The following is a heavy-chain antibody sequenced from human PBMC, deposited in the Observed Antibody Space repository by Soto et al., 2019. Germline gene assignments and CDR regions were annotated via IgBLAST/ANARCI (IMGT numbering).Heavy chain of an antibody. D-gene: IGHD2-21*01. CDR2: VYHSGST. Sequence: QVYLQQSGPGLVKPSGTLSLTCAVSGDSISSTHWWTWVRQTPGKGLEWIGEVYHSGSTSYNPSLKSRVTISVDKSNNQFSLKLTSVTAADTAVYYCATLPPRIVVTVLPIPTWGQGTLVSASS. V-gene: IGHV4-4*02. J-gene: IGHJ5*02. CDR3: ATLPPRIVVTVLPIPT. CDR1: GDSISSTHW.